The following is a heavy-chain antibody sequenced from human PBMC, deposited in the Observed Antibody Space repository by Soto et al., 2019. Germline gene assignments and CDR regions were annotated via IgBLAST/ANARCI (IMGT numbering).Heavy chain of an antibody. CDR2: INPNSGGT. CDR3: ARAQYTSGEGAFDY. Sequence: GASVKVSCKASGYTFTDYSMHWVRQAPGQGLEWMGWINPNSGGTNYAQKFQGWVTMTRDTSFSTAYMDLSRLRSDDTAVYHCARAQYTSGEGAFDYWGQGTVVTVSS. D-gene: IGHD6-25*01. CDR1: GYTFTDYS. J-gene: IGHJ4*02. V-gene: IGHV1-2*04.